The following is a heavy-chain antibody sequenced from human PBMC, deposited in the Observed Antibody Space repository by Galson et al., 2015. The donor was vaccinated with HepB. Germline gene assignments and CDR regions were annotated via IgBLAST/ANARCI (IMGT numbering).Heavy chain of an antibody. D-gene: IGHD5-24*01. CDR1: GFSLSTSGVG. V-gene: IGHV2-5*01. J-gene: IGHJ4*02. CDR2: IYWNDDK. Sequence: PALVKPTQTLTLTCTFSGFSLSTSGVGVGWIRQPPGKALEWLALIYWNDDKRYSPSLKSRLTITKDTSKNQVVLTMTNMDPVDTATYYCAHRRAGYNAFDYWGQGTLVTVSS. CDR3: AHRRAGYNAFDY.